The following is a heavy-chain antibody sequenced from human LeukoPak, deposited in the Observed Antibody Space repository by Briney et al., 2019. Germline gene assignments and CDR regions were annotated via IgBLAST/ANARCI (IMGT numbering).Heavy chain of an antibody. Sequence: GGSLRLSCVASGFTFGSYAMSWVRQAPGKGLEWVSAITSSGSGTFYADSVKGRFTISRDIAKNTLYLQMKSLRAEDTALYYCAKVSPYSHSSFYFDYWGQGTLVTVSS. CDR1: GFTFGSYA. CDR2: ITSSGSGT. V-gene: IGHV3-23*01. J-gene: IGHJ4*02. D-gene: IGHD6-6*01. CDR3: AKVSPYSHSSFYFDY.